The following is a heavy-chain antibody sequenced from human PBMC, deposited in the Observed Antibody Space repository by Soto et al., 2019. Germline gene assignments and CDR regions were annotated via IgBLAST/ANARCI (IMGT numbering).Heavy chain of an antibody. V-gene: IGHV3-30-3*01. CDR2: ISSDGSTI. J-gene: IGHJ4*02. CDR1: GFPFNTCA. D-gene: IGHD3-10*01. Sequence: QLVESGGGVVQPGASLRLSCTASGFPFNTCAIHWLRQAPDKGLEWVTIISSDGSTIHYVDAVKGRFTVSRDNSKNAGHLQMNSLSAEDTAVYYCARVMGSGSFLIEFWGKGTLVTVSS. CDR3: ARVMGSGSFLIEF.